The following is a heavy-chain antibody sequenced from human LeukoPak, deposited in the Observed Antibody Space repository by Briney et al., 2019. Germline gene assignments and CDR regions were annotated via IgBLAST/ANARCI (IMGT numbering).Heavy chain of an antibody. CDR3: ARETAVVTAISNYFDY. CDR2: IYHSGST. J-gene: IGHJ4*02. V-gene: IGHV4-4*02. D-gene: IGHD2-21*02. Sequence: SETLSLTCAVSGGSISSSNWWSWVRQPPGKGLEWIGEIYHSGSTNYNPSLKSRVTISVDKSKNQFSLKLSSVTAADTAVYYCARETAVVTAISNYFDYRGQGTLVTVSS. CDR1: GGSISSSNW.